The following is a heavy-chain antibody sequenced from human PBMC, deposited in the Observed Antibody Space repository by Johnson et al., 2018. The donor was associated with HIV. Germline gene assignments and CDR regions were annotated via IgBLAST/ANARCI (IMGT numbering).Heavy chain of an antibody. CDR3: ARRSIRSDGFDI. CDR2: IDTAGDT. J-gene: IGHJ3*02. V-gene: IGHV3-13*01. CDR1: GFSFSSYD. Sequence: VQLVESGGGLVQPGGSLRVSCAASGFSFSSYDMHWVRQATGKGLEWVSEIDTAGDTYYPGSVKGRFTTSRENAKNSLYLQMNSLRAGDTAVYYCARRSIRSDGFDIWGQGTMVTVSS. D-gene: IGHD4-11*01.